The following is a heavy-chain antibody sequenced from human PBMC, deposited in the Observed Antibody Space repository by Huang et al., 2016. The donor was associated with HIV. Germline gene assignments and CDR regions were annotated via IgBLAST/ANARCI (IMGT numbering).Heavy chain of an antibody. CDR3: ARRLRYYYGSGRTSGYFDY. V-gene: IGHV3-7*01. Sequence: EVQLVESGGGLVQPGGSLRLSCTASGFTFSSYWMSWVRQGPGKGLEWVANIKQDGSEKYYLDSVKGRLSISRDNAKNSLYLQMNSRRAEDTAVYYCARRLRYYYGSGRTSGYFDYWGQGTLVTVSS. J-gene: IGHJ4*02. D-gene: IGHD3-10*01. CDR1: GFTFSSYW. CDR2: IKQDGSEK.